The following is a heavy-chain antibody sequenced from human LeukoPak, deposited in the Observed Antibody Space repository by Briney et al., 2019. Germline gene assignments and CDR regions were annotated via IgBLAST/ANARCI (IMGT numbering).Heavy chain of an antibody. Sequence: ASVKVSCKVSGYTLTELSMHWVRQAPGKGLEWMGGFDPEDGETIYAQKFQGRVTMTEDTSTDTAYMELSSLRSEDTAVYYCATNYGSGSYLNSPFDYWGQGTLVTVSS. D-gene: IGHD3-10*01. CDR3: ATNYGSGSYLNSPFDY. CDR2: FDPEDGET. J-gene: IGHJ4*02. V-gene: IGHV1-24*01. CDR1: GYTLTELS.